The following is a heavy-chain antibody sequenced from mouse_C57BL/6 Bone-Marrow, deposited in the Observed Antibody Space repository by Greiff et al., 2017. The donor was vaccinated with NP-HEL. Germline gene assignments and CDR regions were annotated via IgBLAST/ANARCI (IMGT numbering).Heavy chain of an antibody. J-gene: IGHJ2*01. CDR3: ARRGIYGPFDY. CDR1: GYTFTSYW. CDR2: IDPSDSET. D-gene: IGHD1-1*02. V-gene: IGHV1-52*01. Sequence: QVQLQQPGAELVRPGSSVKLSCKASGYTFTSYWMHWVKQRPIQGLEWIGNIDPSDSETHYNQKFKDKATLTVDKSSSTAYMQLSSLTSEDSAVYYCARRGIYGPFDYWGQGTTLTVSS.